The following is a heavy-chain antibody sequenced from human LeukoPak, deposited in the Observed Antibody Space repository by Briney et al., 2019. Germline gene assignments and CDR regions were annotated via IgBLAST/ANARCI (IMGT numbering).Heavy chain of an antibody. V-gene: IGHV1-18*01. J-gene: IGHJ4*02. Sequence: ASVKVSCKASGYTFTSYGISWVRQAPGQGLEWMGWISAYNGNTNYAQKLQGRVTMTTDTSTSTAYMELRSLRSDDTAVYYCARVNYFDSSGYYYPDYWGQGTLVTVSS. D-gene: IGHD3-22*01. CDR2: ISAYNGNT. CDR1: GYTFTSYG. CDR3: ARVNYFDSSGYYYPDY.